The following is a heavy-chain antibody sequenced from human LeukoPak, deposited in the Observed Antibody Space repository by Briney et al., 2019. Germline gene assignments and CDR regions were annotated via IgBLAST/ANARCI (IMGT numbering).Heavy chain of an antibody. J-gene: IGHJ4*02. CDR3: ARADIVVVVAATEGFDY. CDR1: GFTFSDYY. CDR2: IKQDGSEK. V-gene: IGHV3-7*01. Sequence: GGSLRLSCAASGFTFSDYYMSWIRQAPGKGLEWVANIKQDGSEKYYVDSVKGRFTISRDNAKNSLYLQMNSLRAEDTAVYYCARADIVVVVAATEGFDYWGQGTLVTVSS. D-gene: IGHD2-15*01.